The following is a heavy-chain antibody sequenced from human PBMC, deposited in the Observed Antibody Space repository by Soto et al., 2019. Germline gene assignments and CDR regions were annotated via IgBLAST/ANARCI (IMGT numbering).Heavy chain of an antibody. Sequence: QVQLQQWGAGLVKPSETLSLSCAVYGQSFSGHSWAWIRQPPGKGLEWIGEINESGSTYYNPSLKSRVTHSTDTSKNQFSLKLSSVSAADTAAYFCARGSGIVALPGELEDVNYDYWGQGTLVNVSS. V-gene: IGHV4-34*01. CDR2: INESGST. CDR1: GQSFSGHS. D-gene: IGHD1-1*01. CDR3: ARGSGIVALPGELEDVNYDY. J-gene: IGHJ4*02.